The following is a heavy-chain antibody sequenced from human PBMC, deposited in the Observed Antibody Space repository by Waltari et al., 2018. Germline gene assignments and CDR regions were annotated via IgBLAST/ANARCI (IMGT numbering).Heavy chain of an antibody. D-gene: IGHD5-12*01. CDR1: GDTVSSHSAA. CDR3: ARGVSVEMATNQPLFDY. Sequence: QVQLQQSGPGLVKPSQTLSLTCAIAGDTVSSHSAAWHWIRQSPSRCLEWLGRTYYRSKWYKDYAVSVKSRITINPDTSKNQFSLQLNSVTPEDTAVYYCARGVSVEMATNQPLFDYWGQGTLVTVSS. CDR2: TYYRSKWYK. V-gene: IGHV6-1*01. J-gene: IGHJ4*02.